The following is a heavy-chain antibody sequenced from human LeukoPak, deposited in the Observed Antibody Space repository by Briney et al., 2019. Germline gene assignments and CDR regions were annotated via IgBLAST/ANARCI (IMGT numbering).Heavy chain of an antibody. CDR3: ARGPQKDGYCSSTSCYRPASRDYYFDY. V-gene: IGHV4-59*01. Sequence: SETLSLTCTVSGGSISSYYWSWIRQPPGKGLEWIGYIYYSGSTNYSPSLKSRVTISVDTSKNQFSLKLSSVTAADTAVYYCARGPQKDGYCSSTSCYRPASRDYYFDYWGQGTLVTVSS. D-gene: IGHD2-2*01. CDR2: IYYSGST. J-gene: IGHJ4*02. CDR1: GGSISSYY.